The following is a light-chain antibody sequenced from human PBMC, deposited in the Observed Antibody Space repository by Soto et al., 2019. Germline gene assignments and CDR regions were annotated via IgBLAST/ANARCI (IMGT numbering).Light chain of an antibody. Sequence: DIHISPSPSTLALSFVDRVTITCRASQTISSWLAWYQQKPGKAPKLLIYKASTLKSGVPSRFSGSGSGTEFTLTISSLQSEDFAVYYCQQYNNWPPATFGQGTKVDI. V-gene: IGKV1-5*03. CDR3: QQYNNWPPAT. CDR2: KAS. CDR1: QTISSW. J-gene: IGKJ1*01.